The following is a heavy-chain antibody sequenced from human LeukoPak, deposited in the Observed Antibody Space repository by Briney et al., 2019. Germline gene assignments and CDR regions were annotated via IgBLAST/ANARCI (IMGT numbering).Heavy chain of an antibody. Sequence: SETLSLTCTVSGGSISSYYWSWIRQPPGKGLEWIGRIYTSGSTNYNPSLKSRVTMSVDTSKHQFSLKLSSVPAADTAVYYCARERIGVDRNAFDIWGQGTMVTVSS. J-gene: IGHJ3*02. D-gene: IGHD2-2*01. CDR3: ARERIGVDRNAFDI. CDR1: GGSISSYY. CDR2: IYTSGST. V-gene: IGHV4-4*07.